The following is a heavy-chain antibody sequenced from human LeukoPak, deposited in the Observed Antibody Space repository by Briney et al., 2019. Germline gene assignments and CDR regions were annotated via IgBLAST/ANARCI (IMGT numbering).Heavy chain of an antibody. J-gene: IGHJ4*02. V-gene: IGHV3-23*01. D-gene: IGHD6-6*01. CDR1: GFTFSSYA. CDR2: ISGSGGST. Sequence: GGSLRLSCAASGFTFSSYAMSWVRQAPGKGLEWVSAISGSGGSTYYADSVKGRFTISRDNSKNTLYLQMNSLRAEDTAVYYCARESRVIAARPVGFDYWGQGTLVTVSS. CDR3: ARESRVIAARPVGFDY.